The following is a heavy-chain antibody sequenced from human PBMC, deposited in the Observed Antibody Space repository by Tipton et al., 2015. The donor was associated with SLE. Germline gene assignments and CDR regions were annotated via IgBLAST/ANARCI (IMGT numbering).Heavy chain of an antibody. D-gene: IGHD3-9*01. Sequence: SLRLSCAASGFTFSTYRMNWVRQAPGKGLEWVSYISSSSSTIYYADSVKGRFTISRDNAKNSLYLQMNNLRAEDTAVYYCARVGANYDILTGQRYYYFDYWGQGTLVTVSS. CDR1: GFTFSTYR. CDR3: ARVGANYDILTGQRYYYFDY. J-gene: IGHJ4*02. V-gene: IGHV3-48*01. CDR2: ISSSSSTI.